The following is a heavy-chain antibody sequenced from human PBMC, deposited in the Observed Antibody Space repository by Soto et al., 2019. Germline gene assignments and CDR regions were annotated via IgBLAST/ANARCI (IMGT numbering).Heavy chain of an antibody. CDR3: ATSAGVRSSSSGPSYYYYYMDV. V-gene: IGHV3-33*01. Sequence: QVQLVESGGGVVQPGRSLRLSCAASGFTFSSYGMHWVRQAPGKGLEWVAVIWYDGSNKYYADSVKGRFTISRDNSKNTLYLQMNSLRAEDTAVYYCATSAGVRSSSSGPSYYYYYMDVWGKGTTVTVSS. CDR1: GFTFSSYG. CDR2: IWYDGSNK. J-gene: IGHJ6*03. D-gene: IGHD6-6*01.